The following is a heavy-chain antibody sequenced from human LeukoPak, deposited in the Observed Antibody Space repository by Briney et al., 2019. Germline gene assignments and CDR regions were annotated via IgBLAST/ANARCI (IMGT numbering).Heavy chain of an antibody. J-gene: IGHJ4*02. CDR3: AHRRYLYGSWNFGSFDY. Sequence: SGPTLVNPTQTLTLTCTFSGFSLSSSGVGVGWVRQPPGEALEWLGLIYWDDDKRYSPSLRSRLTITKDTSKNQVVLTMTNVDPVDTASYYCAHRRYLYGSWNFGSFDYWGQGTLVTVSS. V-gene: IGHV2-5*02. CDR2: IYWDDDK. CDR1: GFSLSSSGVG. D-gene: IGHD6-19*01.